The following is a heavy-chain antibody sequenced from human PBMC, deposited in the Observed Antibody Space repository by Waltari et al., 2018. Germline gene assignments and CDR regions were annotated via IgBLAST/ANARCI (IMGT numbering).Heavy chain of an antibody. CDR1: GLTVSSNY. Sequence: EVQLVESGGGLIQPGGSLRLSCAASGLTVSSNYMSWVRQAPGKGLEWVSVIYSGGSTYYADSVKGRFTISRDNSKNTLYLQMNSLRAEDTAVYYCAREFRGTAAAGYFDYWGQGTLVTVSS. CDR3: AREFRGTAAAGYFDY. D-gene: IGHD6-13*01. J-gene: IGHJ4*02. V-gene: IGHV3-53*01. CDR2: IYSGGST.